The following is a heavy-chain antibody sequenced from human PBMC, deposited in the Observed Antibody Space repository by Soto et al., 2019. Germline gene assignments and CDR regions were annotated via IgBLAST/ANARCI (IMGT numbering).Heavy chain of an antibody. Sequence: QVQLVQSGAEVKKPGASVKVSCKASGYTFTSYGISWVRQAPGQGLEWMGWISAYNGNTNYAQKLQGRVTMTTDTSTSTAHMELRSLRSDDTAVYYCARXSGYCXGGSCYLLDYYYYGMDVWGQGTTVTVSS. D-gene: IGHD2-15*01. V-gene: IGHV1-18*01. CDR2: ISAYNGNT. CDR3: ARXSGYCXGGSCYLLDYYYYGMDV. CDR1: GYTFTSYG. J-gene: IGHJ6*02.